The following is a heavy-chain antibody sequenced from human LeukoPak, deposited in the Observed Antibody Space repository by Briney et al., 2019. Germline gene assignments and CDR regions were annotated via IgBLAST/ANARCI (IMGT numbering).Heavy chain of an antibody. V-gene: IGHV4-39*01. CDR2: IYYSGST. CDR3: TRHEYSGSYYGLSWFDP. CDR1: GGSISSSGYY. J-gene: IGHJ5*02. D-gene: IGHD1-26*01. Sequence: PSETLSLTCTVSGGSISSSGYYWGWIRQPPGKGLEWIASIYYSGSTYYNPSLKSRVTISVDTSKNQLSLKLSSLTAADTAVYYCTRHEYSGSYYGLSWFDPWGQGTLVTVSS.